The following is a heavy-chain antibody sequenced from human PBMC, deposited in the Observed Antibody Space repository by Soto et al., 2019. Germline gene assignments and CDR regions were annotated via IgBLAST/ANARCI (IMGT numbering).Heavy chain of an antibody. CDR2: ISSSGSTI. V-gene: IGHV3-48*03. CDR1: GFTFSSYE. D-gene: IGHD3-3*01. Sequence: GGSLRLSCAASGFTFSSYEMNWVRQAPGKGLEWVSYISSSGSTIYYADSVKGRFTISRDNAKNSPYLQMNSLRAEDTAVYYCARALTIFGVAYDFDTWGQGTLVTVSS. CDR3: ARALTIFGVAYDFDT. J-gene: IGHJ5*02.